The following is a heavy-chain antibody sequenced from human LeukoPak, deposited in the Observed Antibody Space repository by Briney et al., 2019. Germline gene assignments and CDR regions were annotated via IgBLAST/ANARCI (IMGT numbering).Heavy chain of an antibody. Sequence: SETLSLTCTVSGGSISSYYWSWIRQPPGKGLEWVGGIHYNGSTYYNPSLKSRVTISVDTSKNQFSVKLRSVTAAATAVYYCAREDGGDYASTLDYWGQGTLVTVSS. CDR2: IHYNGST. D-gene: IGHD4-17*01. CDR1: GGSISSYY. J-gene: IGHJ4*02. CDR3: AREDGGDYASTLDY. V-gene: IGHV4-59*05.